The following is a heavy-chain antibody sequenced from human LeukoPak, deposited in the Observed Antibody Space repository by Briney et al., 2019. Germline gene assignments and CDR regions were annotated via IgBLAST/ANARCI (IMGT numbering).Heavy chain of an antibody. CDR3: ASGGCSGGSCYNYYYYGMDV. CDR1: GFTFSSYA. V-gene: IGHV3-30*04. Sequence: GGSLRLSCAASGFTFSSYAMHWVRQAPGKGLEWVAVISYDGSNKYYADSVKGRFTISRDNSKNTLYLQMNSLRAEDAAVYYCASGGCSGGSCYNYYYYGMDVWGKGTTVTVPS. D-gene: IGHD2-15*01. J-gene: IGHJ6*04. CDR2: ISYDGSNK.